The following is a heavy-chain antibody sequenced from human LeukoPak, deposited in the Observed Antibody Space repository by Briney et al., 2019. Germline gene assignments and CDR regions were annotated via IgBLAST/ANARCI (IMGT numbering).Heavy chain of an antibody. J-gene: IGHJ4*02. CDR2: IYYSGST. D-gene: IGHD3-22*01. V-gene: IGHV4-39*01. CDR1: GGSISSSSYS. CDR3: APLCYSSGRNCVY. Sequence: PSETLSLTCTVSGGSISSSSYSWGWLRQPPGKGLEWIGSIYYSGSTYYNPSLKSRVTISVDTSKNQFSLKLSSVTAADTAVYYCAPLCYSSGRNCVYWGQGTLVTVSS.